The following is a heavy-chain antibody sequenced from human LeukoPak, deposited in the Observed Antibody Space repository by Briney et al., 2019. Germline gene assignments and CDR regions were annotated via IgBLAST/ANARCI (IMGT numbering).Heavy chain of an antibody. Sequence: GGSLRLSCAASGFTFSDYSMNWVRQAPGKGLEWISYVGISSGNTKYADSVKGRFTISGGSAKNSVFLQMNSLRVEDTAVYYCARDHRYAFDNWGQGTLVTVSS. V-gene: IGHV3-48*04. D-gene: IGHD5-12*01. CDR1: GFTFSDYS. J-gene: IGHJ4*02. CDR3: ARDHRYAFDN. CDR2: VGISSGNT.